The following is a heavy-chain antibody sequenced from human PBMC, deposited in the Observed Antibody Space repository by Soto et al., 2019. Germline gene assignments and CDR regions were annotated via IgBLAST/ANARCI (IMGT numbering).Heavy chain of an antibody. V-gene: IGHV3-23*01. CDR2: ISGSGGST. Sequence: EVQLLESGGGLVQPGGSLRLSCAASGFTFSSYAMSWVRQAPGKGREWVSAISGSGGSTYYADSVKGRFTISRDNSKNTLYLQMNSLRAEDTAVYYCAKDLDSVVVVAAYFDYWGQGTLVTVSS. CDR3: AKDLDSVVVVAAYFDY. J-gene: IGHJ4*02. CDR1: GFTFSSYA. D-gene: IGHD2-15*01.